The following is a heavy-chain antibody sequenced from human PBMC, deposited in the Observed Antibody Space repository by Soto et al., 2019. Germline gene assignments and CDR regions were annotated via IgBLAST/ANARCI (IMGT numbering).Heavy chain of an antibody. D-gene: IGHD2-8*01. J-gene: IGHJ3*02. Sequence: EVQLLESGGGLVQPGGSLRLSCAASGFTFSSYAMSWVRQAPGKGLEWVSAISGSGGSTYYADSLKGRFTISRDNSKKKLYLQMNRLRGEDTAVYYCAKERVRAYGAFDIWGQGTMVTVSS. CDR3: AKERVRAYGAFDI. CDR1: GFTFSSYA. V-gene: IGHV3-23*01. CDR2: ISGSGGST.